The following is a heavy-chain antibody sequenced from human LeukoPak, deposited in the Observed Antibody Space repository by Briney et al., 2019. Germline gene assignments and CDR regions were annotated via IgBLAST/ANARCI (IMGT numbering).Heavy chain of an antibody. Sequence: PGGSLRLSCAASGFTVSSNYMSWVRQAPGKGLEWVSVIYSGGSTYYADSVKGRFTISRDNSKNTLYLQMNSLRAEDTAVYYCARSVTMIVVVINWGQGTLVTVSS. D-gene: IGHD3-22*01. CDR2: IYSGGST. CDR1: GFTVSSNY. J-gene: IGHJ4*02. CDR3: ARSVTMIVVVIN. V-gene: IGHV3-66*01.